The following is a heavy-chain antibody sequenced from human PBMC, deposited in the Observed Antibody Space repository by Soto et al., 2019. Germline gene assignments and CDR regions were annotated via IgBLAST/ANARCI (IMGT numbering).Heavy chain of an antibody. CDR1: EYTFTNYA. CDR2: INAGNGNT. Sequence: ASVKVSCKASEYTFTNYALHWVRQAPGQRLEWMGWINAGNGNTKYSQKFQGRVTITRDTSASTAYMELNSLRAEDTAVYYCAKDRHRSGSPHPFDYWGQGTLVTVSS. CDR3: AKDRHRSGSPHPFDY. V-gene: IGHV1-3*01. D-gene: IGHD3-22*01. J-gene: IGHJ4*02.